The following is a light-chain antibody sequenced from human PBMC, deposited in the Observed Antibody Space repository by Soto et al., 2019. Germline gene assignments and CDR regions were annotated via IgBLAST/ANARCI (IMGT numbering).Light chain of an antibody. Sequence: QPVLTQPASVSGSPGQSITISCTGTSSDVGGYNSVSWYQLHPGKAPKLMIYDVDKRPSRVSNRFSASKSGNTASLTISELQAEDEADYYCSSYASSSTLAVFGGGTKLTVL. J-gene: IGLJ2*01. V-gene: IGLV2-14*03. CDR1: SSDVGGYNS. CDR2: DVD. CDR3: SSYASSSTLAV.